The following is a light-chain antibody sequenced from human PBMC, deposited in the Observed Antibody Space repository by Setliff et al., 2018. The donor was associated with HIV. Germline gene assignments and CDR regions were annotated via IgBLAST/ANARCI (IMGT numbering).Light chain of an antibody. Sequence: QSALTQPASVSGSPGQSITISCTGTSSDVGGHNYVSWYQQHPGKAPKLMLYEVIYRPSGVSNRFSGSKSGNTASLTISGLQAEDEADYYCSSYTSSSTRVFGSGTKVTVL. CDR1: SSDVGGHNY. V-gene: IGLV2-14*01. CDR2: EVI. J-gene: IGLJ1*01. CDR3: SSYTSSSTRV.